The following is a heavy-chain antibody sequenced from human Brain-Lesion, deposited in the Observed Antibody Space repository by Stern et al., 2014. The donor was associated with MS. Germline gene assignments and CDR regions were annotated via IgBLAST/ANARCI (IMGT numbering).Heavy chain of an antibody. Sequence: QVQLVESGPGLVKPSQTLSLSCTVSGGSISSGGYYWSWIRQPAGKGLEWIGRIFNSGRTSYNPSLKSRVTKSIDTSQNPFSLRLNSMTAADTAVYYCARGRVVPGFQYYATDVWGQGTTVIVSS. CDR1: GGSISSGGYY. D-gene: IGHD2-2*01. CDR3: ARGRVVPGFQYYATDV. V-gene: IGHV4-61*02. J-gene: IGHJ6*02. CDR2: IFNSGRT.